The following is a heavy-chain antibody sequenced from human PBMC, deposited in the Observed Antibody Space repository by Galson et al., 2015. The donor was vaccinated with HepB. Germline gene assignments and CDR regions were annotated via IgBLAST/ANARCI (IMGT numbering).Heavy chain of an antibody. V-gene: IGHV4-61*02. CDR2: IYTSGST. CDR3: ARDNGYSYGYAFDY. J-gene: IGHJ4*02. D-gene: IGHD5-18*01. Sequence: TLSLTCTVSGGSISSGSYYWSWIRQPAGKGLEWIGRIYTSGSTNYNPSLKSRVTTSVDTSKNQFSLKLSSVTAADTAVYYCARDNGYSYGYAFDYWGQGTLVTVSS. CDR1: GGSISSGSYY.